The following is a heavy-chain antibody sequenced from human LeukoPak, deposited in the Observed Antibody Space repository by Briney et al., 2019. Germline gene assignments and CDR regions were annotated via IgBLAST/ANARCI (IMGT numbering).Heavy chain of an antibody. D-gene: IGHD6-13*01. CDR2: ISWDGGST. Sequence: TGGSLRLSCAASGFTFDDYAMHWVRQAPGKGLEWVSLISWDGGSTYYADSVKGRFTISRDNSKNSLYLQMNSLRAEDTALYSCAKDIRGSTSWYGLDYWGQGTLVTVSS. J-gene: IGHJ4*02. CDR1: GFTFDDYA. CDR3: AKDIRGSTSWYGLDY. V-gene: IGHV3-43D*03.